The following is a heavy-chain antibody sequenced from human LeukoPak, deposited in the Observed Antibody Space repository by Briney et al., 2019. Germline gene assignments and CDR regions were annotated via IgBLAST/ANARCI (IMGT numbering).Heavy chain of an antibody. J-gene: IGHJ4*02. CDR1: GFTFSSYE. CDR2: ISSSGSTI. V-gene: IGHV3-48*03. Sequence: PGGSLRLSCAASGFTFSSYEMNWVRQAPRKGLEWVSYISSSGSTIYYADSVKGRFTISRDNAKNSLYLQMNSLRAEDTAVYYCATDPKLERPGYWGQGTLVTVSS. D-gene: IGHD1-1*01. CDR3: ATDPKLERPGY.